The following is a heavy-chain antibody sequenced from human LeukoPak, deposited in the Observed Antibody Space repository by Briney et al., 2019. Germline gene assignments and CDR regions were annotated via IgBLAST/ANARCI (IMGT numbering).Heavy chain of an antibody. CDR1: GYTFTGYY. CDR3: ARASPTFDY. CDR2: VNPSSGGT. Sequence: RGASVKVSCKASGYTFTGYYMHWVRQAPGQGLEWMGIVNPSSGGTSYAQKFQGRVTMTRDTSTSTVYMELRSLRSEDTAVYYCARASPTFDYWGQGTLVTVSS. J-gene: IGHJ4*02. V-gene: IGHV1-46*01.